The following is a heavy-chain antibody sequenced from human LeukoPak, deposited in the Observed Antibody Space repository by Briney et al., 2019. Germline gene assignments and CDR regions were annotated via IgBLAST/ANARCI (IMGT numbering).Heavy chain of an antibody. CDR3: ARLGYSGYDHVPYLDY. V-gene: IGHV5-51*01. D-gene: IGHD5-12*01. J-gene: IGHJ4*02. Sequence: GESLKISCKGSGYSFTSYWIGWVRQMPGKGLEWMGIIYPGDSDTRYSPSFQGQVTISADKSISTAYLQWSSLKASDTAMYYCARLGYSGYDHVPYLDYWGQGTLVTVSS. CDR2: IYPGDSDT. CDR1: GYSFTSYW.